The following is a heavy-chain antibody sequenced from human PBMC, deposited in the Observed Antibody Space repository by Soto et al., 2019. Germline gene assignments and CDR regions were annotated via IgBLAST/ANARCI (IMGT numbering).Heavy chain of an antibody. CDR3: AADGRWIQLWTYYGMDV. V-gene: IGHV1-58*01. D-gene: IGHD5-18*01. Sequence: EASVKVSCKASGFTFTSSAVQWVRQARGQRLEWIGWIVVGSGNTNYAQKFQERVTITRDMSTSTAYMELSSLRSEDTAVYYCAADGRWIQLWTYYGMDVWGQGTTVTVSS. J-gene: IGHJ6*02. CDR2: IVVGSGNT. CDR1: GFTFTSSA.